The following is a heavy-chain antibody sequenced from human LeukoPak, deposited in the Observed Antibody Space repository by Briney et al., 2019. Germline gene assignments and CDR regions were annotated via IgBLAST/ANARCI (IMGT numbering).Heavy chain of an antibody. J-gene: IGHJ6*03. D-gene: IGHD2-21*02. CDR3: ARVGTASHYYYMDV. V-gene: IGHV1-69*05. CDR2: IIPISGTA. CDR1: GGTFSSYA. Sequence: VASVKVSCKASGGTFSSYAISWVRQAPGQGLEWMGGIIPISGTANYAQKFQGRVTITTDESTSTAYMELSSLRSEDTAVYYCARVGTASHYYYMDVWGKGTTVTVSS.